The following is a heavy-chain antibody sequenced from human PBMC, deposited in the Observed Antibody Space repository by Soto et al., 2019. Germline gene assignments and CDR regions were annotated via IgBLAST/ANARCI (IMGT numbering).Heavy chain of an antibody. J-gene: IGHJ6*03. V-gene: IGHV3-66*01. D-gene: IGHD2-8*01. CDR2: IYSGGST. Sequence: EVQLVESGGGLVQPGGSLRLSCAASGFTVSSNYMSWVRQAPGKGLEWVSVIYSGGSTYYADSVKGRFTISRDNSKNTLYLQMNSLRAEDTAVYYCARDLPRGYCTNGVCYWGHMDVWGKGTTVTVSS. CDR1: GFTVSSNY. CDR3: ARDLPRGYCTNGVCYWGHMDV.